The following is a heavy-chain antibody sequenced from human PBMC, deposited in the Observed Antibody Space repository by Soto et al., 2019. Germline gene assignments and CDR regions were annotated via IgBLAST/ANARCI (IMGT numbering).Heavy chain of an antibody. D-gene: IGHD6-25*01. J-gene: IGHJ6*03. CDR2: ISGSGGST. CDR3: AKWVRGYRERSYYYYMDV. Sequence: PGGSLRLSCAASGFTFSSYAMSWVRQAPGKGLEWVSAISGSGGSTYYADSVKGRFTISRDNSKNTLYLQMNSLRAEDTAVYYCAKWVRGYRERSYYYYMDVWGKGTTVTVSS. CDR1: GFTFSSYA. V-gene: IGHV3-23*01.